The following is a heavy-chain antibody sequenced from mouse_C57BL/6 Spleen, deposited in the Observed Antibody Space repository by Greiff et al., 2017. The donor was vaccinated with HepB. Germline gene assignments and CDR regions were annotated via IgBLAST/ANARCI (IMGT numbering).Heavy chain of an antibody. J-gene: IGHJ2*01. Sequence: EVMLVESGPELVKPGASVKISCKASGYSFTGYYMNWVKQSPEKSLEWIGEINPSTGGTTYNQKFKAKATLTVDKSSSTAYMQLKSLTSEDSAVYYCARSKPFITTVVFDYWGQGTTLTVSS. D-gene: IGHD1-1*01. V-gene: IGHV1-42*01. CDR3: ARSKPFITTVVFDY. CDR1: GYSFTGYY. CDR2: INPSTGGT.